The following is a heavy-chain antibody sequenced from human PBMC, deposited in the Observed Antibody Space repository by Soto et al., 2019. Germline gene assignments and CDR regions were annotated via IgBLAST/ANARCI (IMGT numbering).Heavy chain of an antibody. J-gene: IGHJ6*03. D-gene: IGHD6-19*01. CDR1: GGSISSSSYY. Sequence: SETLSLTCIVSGGSISSSSYYWGWIRQPPGKGLEWIGSVSYSGSTISVDTSKNQFSLRAEDMAVYYCARREQSDYYYMDVWGKGTSVTVSS. CDR2: VSYSGS. V-gene: IGHV4-39*01. CDR3: ARREQSDYYYMDV.